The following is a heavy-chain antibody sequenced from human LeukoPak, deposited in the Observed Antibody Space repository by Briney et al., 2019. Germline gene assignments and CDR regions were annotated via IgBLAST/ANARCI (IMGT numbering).Heavy chain of an antibody. Sequence: TSETLSLTCTVSGGSISSCYWSWIRQPAGKGLEWIGRIYTSGSTNYNPSLKSRVTMSVDASKNQFSLKLSSVTAADTAVYYCASSSMTTVTKFDYWGQGTLVTVSS. CDR2: IYTSGST. CDR1: GGSISSCY. D-gene: IGHD4-17*01. V-gene: IGHV4-4*07. J-gene: IGHJ4*02. CDR3: ASSSMTTVTKFDY.